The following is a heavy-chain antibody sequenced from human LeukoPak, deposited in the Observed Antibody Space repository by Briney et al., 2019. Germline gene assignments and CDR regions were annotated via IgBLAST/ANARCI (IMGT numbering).Heavy chain of an antibody. CDR3: ARTDMTTVTN. V-gene: IGHV4-59*01. J-gene: IGHJ4*02. CDR2: IYYSGST. D-gene: IGHD4-17*01. CDR1: GGSISSYY. Sequence: KPSETLSLTCTVSGGSISSYYWSRIRQPPGKGLEWIGYIYYSGSTNYNPSLKSRVTISVDTSKYQFSLKLSSVTTADTAVYYCARTDMTTVTNWGQGTLVTVSS.